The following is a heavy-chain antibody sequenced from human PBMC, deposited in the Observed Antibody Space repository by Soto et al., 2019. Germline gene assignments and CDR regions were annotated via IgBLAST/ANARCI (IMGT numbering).Heavy chain of an antibody. CDR3: AKDAEGYDFWSGSADFDY. CDR1: GFTFSSYA. CDR2: ISGSGGST. Sequence: GGSLRLSFAASGFTFSSYAMSWVRQAPGKGLEWVSAISGSGGSTYYADSVKGRFTISRDNSKNTLYLQMNSLRAEDTAVYYCAKDAEGYDFWSGSADFDYWGQGTLVTVSS. V-gene: IGHV3-23*01. J-gene: IGHJ4*02. D-gene: IGHD3-3*01.